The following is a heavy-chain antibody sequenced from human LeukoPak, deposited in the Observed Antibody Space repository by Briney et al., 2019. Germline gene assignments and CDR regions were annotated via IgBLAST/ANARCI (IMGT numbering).Heavy chain of an antibody. CDR3: ARDRPSSWPTVAQNLFDY. D-gene: IGHD4-23*01. CDR2: ISAYNGNT. J-gene: IGHJ4*02. V-gene: IGHV1-18*01. CDR1: GYTFTSYG. Sequence: ASVTVSCKASGYTFTSYGISWVRQAPGQGLEWMGWISAYNGNTNYAQKLQGRVTMTTDTSTSTAYMELRSLRSDDTAVYYCARDRPSSWPTVAQNLFDYWGQGTLVTVSS.